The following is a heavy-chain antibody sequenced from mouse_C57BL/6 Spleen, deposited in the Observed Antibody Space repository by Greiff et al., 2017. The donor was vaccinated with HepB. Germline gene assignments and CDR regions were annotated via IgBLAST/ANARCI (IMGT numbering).Heavy chain of an antibody. V-gene: IGHV1-7*01. J-gene: IGHJ2*01. CDR2: INPSSGYT. Sequence: VQLQQSGAELAKPGASVKLSCKASGYTFTSYWMHWVKQRPGQGLEWIGYINPSSGYTKYNQKFKDKATLTADKSSSKAYMQLSSLTYEDSAVYYCARNYGNSADYLDYWGQGTTLTVSS. CDR3: ARNYGNSADYLDY. D-gene: IGHD2-1*01. CDR1: GYTFTSYW.